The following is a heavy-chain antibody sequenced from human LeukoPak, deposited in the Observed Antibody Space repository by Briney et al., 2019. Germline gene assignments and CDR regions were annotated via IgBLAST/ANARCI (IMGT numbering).Heavy chain of an antibody. CDR2: ISWNSGSI. CDR1: GFTFDDYA. J-gene: IGHJ4*02. D-gene: IGHD6-19*01. Sequence: SLRLSCAASGFTFDDYAMHWVRQAPGKGLEWVSGISWNSGSIGYADSVKGRFTISRDNAKNSLYLQMNSLRAEDTALYYRAKELDVASIAVAGTDPDYWGQGTLGTVSS. CDR3: AKELDVASIAVAGTDPDY. V-gene: IGHV3-9*01.